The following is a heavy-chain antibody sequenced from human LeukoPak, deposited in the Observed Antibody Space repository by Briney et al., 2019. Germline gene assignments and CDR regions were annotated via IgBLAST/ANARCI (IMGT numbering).Heavy chain of an antibody. CDR2: IRYDGSNK. J-gene: IGHJ4*02. D-gene: IGHD3-3*01. CDR3: ARERRFLEWFQPRGVLYYFDY. V-gene: IGHV3-30*02. Sequence: GGSLRLSCAASGFTFSSYGMHWVRQAPGKGLEWVAFIRYDGSNKYYADSVKGRFIISRDNAMNSLYLQMNSLRAEDTAVYYCARERRFLEWFQPRGVLYYFDYWGQGTLVTVSS. CDR1: GFTFSSYG.